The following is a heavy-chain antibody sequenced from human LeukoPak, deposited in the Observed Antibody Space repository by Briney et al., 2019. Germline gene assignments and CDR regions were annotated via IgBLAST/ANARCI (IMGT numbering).Heavy chain of an antibody. CDR1: GFTFNNYA. J-gene: IGHJ6*04. CDR2: ISWDRGTT. Sequence: GGSPRLSCEASGFTFNNYAMHWVRQAPGKGLEWVSGISWDRGTTGYGDSVKGRFTISRDNAKNTLYLQMNSLRAEDTAVYYCAELGITMIGGVWGKGTTVTISS. V-gene: IGHV3-9*01. D-gene: IGHD3-10*02. CDR3: AELGITMIGGV.